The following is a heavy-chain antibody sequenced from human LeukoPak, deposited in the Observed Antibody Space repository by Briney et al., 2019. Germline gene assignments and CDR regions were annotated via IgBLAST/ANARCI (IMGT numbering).Heavy chain of an antibody. D-gene: IGHD2/OR15-2a*01. V-gene: IGHV4-59*01. CDR2: IYYSGST. J-gene: IGHJ5*02. CDR1: GGSISSYY. CDR3: ARAELRSSWFDP. Sequence: SETLSLTCTVSGGSISSYYWSWIRQPPGKGLEWIGYIYYSGSTNYNPSLKSRATISVDTSKNQFSLKLSSVTAADTAVYYRARAELRSSWFDPWGQGTLVTVSS.